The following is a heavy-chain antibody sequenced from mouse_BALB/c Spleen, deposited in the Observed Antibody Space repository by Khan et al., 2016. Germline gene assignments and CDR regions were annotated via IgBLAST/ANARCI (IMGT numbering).Heavy chain of an antibody. D-gene: IGHD1-1*01. CDR2: INPNNGGS. Sequence: VRLQQSGPDLVKPGASVKISCKASGYSFTGYYMYWVKQSHEKSLEWIGRINPNNGGSYSNQKFKGKAILTVDKSSSTAYMELRSLTSEDSAVYYGLRDAMDYWGQGTSVTVSS. CDR3: LRDAMDY. V-gene: IGHV1-18*01. CDR1: GYSFTGYY. J-gene: IGHJ4*01.